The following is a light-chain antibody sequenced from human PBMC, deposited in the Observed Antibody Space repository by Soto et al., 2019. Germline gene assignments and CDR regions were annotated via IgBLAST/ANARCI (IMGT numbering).Light chain of an antibody. CDR2: GAS. CDR1: QSVSSTF. J-gene: IGKJ1*01. Sequence: EIVLTQSPGTLSLTPGERATLSCRASQSVSSTFLAWYQQKPGQAPKVLIYGASTRATGIPDRFSGSGSGTDFTLTISRVEPENFAMYYCQQYESSRAFGQGTQVEMK. V-gene: IGKV3-20*01. CDR3: QQYESSRA.